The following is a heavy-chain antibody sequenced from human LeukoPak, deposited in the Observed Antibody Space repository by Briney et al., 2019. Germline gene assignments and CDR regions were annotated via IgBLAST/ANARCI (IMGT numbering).Heavy chain of an antibody. V-gene: IGHV3-33*01. CDR3: ARVGALYSSGWYGSYYYGMGV. D-gene: IGHD6-19*01. Sequence: GRSLRLSCAASGFSFSSYGMHWVRQAPGKGLERVAVIWYDGSDKHYADSVKGRVTISRENSKNTLYLQMNSLRAEDTAVYYCARVGALYSSGWYGSYYYGMGVWGQGTTVTVSS. CDR2: IWYDGSDK. CDR1: GFSFSSYG. J-gene: IGHJ6*02.